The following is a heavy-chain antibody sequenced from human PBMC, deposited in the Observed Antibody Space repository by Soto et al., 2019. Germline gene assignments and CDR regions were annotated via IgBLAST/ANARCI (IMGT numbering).Heavy chain of an antibody. CDR1: GGSISSGGYS. Sequence: SETLSLTCAVSGGSISSGGYSWSWIRQPPGKGLEWIGYIYHSGSTYYNPSLKSRVTISVDRSKNQFSLKLSSVTAADTAVYYCATSGTRGGMDVWGQGTTVTVSS. CDR3: ATSGTRGGMDV. D-gene: IGHD1-26*01. J-gene: IGHJ6*02. CDR2: IYHSGST. V-gene: IGHV4-30-2*01.